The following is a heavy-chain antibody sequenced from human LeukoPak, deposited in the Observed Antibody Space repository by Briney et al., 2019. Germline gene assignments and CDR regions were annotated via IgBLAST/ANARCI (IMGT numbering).Heavy chain of an antibody. V-gene: IGHV1-2*02. J-gene: IGHJ4*02. CDR2: INPNSGGT. CDR1: GYTLTELS. D-gene: IGHD1-26*01. Sequence: ASVKVSCKVSGYTLTELSMHWVRQAPGQGLEWMGWINPNSGGTNYAQKFQGRVTMTRDTSISTAYMELSRLRSDDTAVYYCARGHSPYSGSYGLWGQGTLVTVSS. CDR3: ARGHSPYSGSYGL.